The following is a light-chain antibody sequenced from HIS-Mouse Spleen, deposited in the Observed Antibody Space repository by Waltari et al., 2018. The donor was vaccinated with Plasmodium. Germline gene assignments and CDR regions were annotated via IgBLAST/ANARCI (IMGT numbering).Light chain of an antibody. V-gene: IGLV3-10*01. J-gene: IGLJ3*02. Sequence: SYELTQPPSVSVSPGQTARITCSGDALPKKYAYWYQQKSGQAPELVIYEDSKRPSGSPERFSGSISGTMATLTISGAQVEDEADYYCYSTDSSGNHRVFGGGTKLTVL. CDR3: YSTDSSGNHRV. CDR2: EDS. CDR1: ALPKKY.